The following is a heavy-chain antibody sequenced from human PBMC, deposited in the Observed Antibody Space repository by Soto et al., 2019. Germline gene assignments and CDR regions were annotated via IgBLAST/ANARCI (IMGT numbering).Heavy chain of an antibody. D-gene: IGHD3-10*01. CDR1: GYKFTSYY. V-gene: IGHV1-46*01. Sequence: QVQLVQSGAEVKKPGASVKGSCKASGYKFTSYYMNWVRQAPGQGLEWMGIINPSSGDTTYAQKFEGRITMTRDTSPTTVYMELSRLSSEDSAVYYCARDRVSMDFWGHGTTVTVSS. J-gene: IGHJ6*02. CDR3: ARDRVSMDF. CDR2: INPSSGDT.